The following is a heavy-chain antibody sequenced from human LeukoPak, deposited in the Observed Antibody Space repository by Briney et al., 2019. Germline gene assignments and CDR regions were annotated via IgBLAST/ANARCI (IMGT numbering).Heavy chain of an antibody. CDR2: VYDSGST. D-gene: IGHD2-15*01. J-gene: IGHJ6*02. V-gene: IGHV4-59*01. Sequence: PSETLSLTCTVSGGSISSYYWSWIRQPPGKGLEWIGYVYDSGSTNYNPSLKSRVTISVDTSKNQFSLNLRSVTAADTAVYYCARDQSRSAAATYFPLYYYYGMDVWGQGTTVTVSS. CDR3: ARDQSRSAAATYFPLYYYYGMDV. CDR1: GGSISSYY.